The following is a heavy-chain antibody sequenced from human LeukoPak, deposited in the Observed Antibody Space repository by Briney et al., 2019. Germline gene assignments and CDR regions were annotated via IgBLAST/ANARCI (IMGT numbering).Heavy chain of an antibody. CDR1: GGSFRGYY. V-gene: IGHV4-34*01. Sequence: SETLSLTCAVYGGSFRGYYWSWIRQPPGKGLEWIGEINHSGSTNYNPSLKSRVTISVDTSKNQFSLKLSSVTAADTAVYYCARGLRGYSYGYPRYYYYMDVWGKGTTVTVSS. D-gene: IGHD5-18*01. CDR3: ARGLRGYSYGYPRYYYYMDV. CDR2: INHSGST. J-gene: IGHJ6*03.